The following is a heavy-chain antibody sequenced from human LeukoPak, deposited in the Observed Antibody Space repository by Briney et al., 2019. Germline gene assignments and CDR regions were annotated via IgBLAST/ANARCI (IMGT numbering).Heavy chain of an antibody. CDR1: DFTVSGNY. D-gene: IGHD5-18*01. CDR2: IYPDANT. CDR3: VGDTGMDDY. Sequence: GGSLRLSCAASDFTVSGNYMSWVHQAPGKGLEWVSVIYPDANTYYADSVKGRFTISRDSSKNILFLQMNALRPEDTAVYFCVGDTGMDDYWGQGTLVTVSS. J-gene: IGHJ4*02. V-gene: IGHV3-53*01.